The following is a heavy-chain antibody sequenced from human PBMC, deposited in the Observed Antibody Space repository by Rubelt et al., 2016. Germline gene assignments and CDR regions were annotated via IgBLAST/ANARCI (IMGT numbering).Heavy chain of an antibody. CDR3: ARPRGVLATGWTRTPHDV. J-gene: IGHJ6*04. D-gene: IGHD6-19*01. CDR1: GGSFSGYY. CDR2: INHSGST. Sequence: QVQLQQWGAGLLKPSETLSLTCAVYGGSFSGYYWSWIRQPPGKGLEWIGEINHSGSTNYNPSLKSRVTLSVDTSKNQFSLKLGSVTAADTAVYYCARPRGVLATGWTRTPHDVWGKGTTVTVSS. V-gene: IGHV4-34*01.